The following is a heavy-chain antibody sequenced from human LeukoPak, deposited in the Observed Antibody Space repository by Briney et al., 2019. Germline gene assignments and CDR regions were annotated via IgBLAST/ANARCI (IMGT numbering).Heavy chain of an antibody. CDR2: IYTSGST. CDR1: GGSISSGSYY. Sequence: SQTLSLTCTVSGGSISSGSYYWSWIRQPAGKGLEWIGRIYTSGSTNYNPSLKSRVTISVDTSNNQFSLKLSSVTAADTAVYYCARDSLIVVVPAAIWESGWFDPWGQGTLVTVSS. D-gene: IGHD2-2*02. V-gene: IGHV4-61*02. J-gene: IGHJ5*02. CDR3: ARDSLIVVVPAAIWESGWFDP.